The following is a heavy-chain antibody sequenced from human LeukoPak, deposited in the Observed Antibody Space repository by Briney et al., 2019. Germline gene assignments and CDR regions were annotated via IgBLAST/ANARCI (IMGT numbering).Heavy chain of an antibody. V-gene: IGHV3-30-3*01. CDR2: ISYDGSNK. D-gene: IGHD5-18*01. Sequence: GGSLRLSCAASGLTFSSYAMHWVRQAPGKGLEWVAVISYDGSNKYYADSVKGRFTISRDNSKNTLYLQMNSLRAEDTAVYYCARETAYAFDIWGQGTMVTVSS. J-gene: IGHJ3*02. CDR3: ARETAYAFDI. CDR1: GLTFSSYA.